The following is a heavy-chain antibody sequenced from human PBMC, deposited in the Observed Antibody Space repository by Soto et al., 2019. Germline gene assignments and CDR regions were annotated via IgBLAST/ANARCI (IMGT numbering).Heavy chain of an antibody. J-gene: IGHJ4*02. CDR2: IIPILGIA. Sequence: QVQLVQSGAEVKKPGSSVKVSCKASGGTFSSYTISWVRQAPGQGLEWMGRIIPILGIANYAQKFQGRVTIPADKSTSTAYMELSSLRSEDTAVYYCARGPDGYCSGGSCYPTDYWGQGTLVTVSS. V-gene: IGHV1-69*02. D-gene: IGHD2-15*01. CDR3: ARGPDGYCSGGSCYPTDY. CDR1: GGTFSSYT.